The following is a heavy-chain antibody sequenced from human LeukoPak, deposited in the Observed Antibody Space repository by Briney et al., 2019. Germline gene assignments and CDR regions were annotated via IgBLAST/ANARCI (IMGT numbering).Heavy chain of an antibody. V-gene: IGHV1-2*02. CDR1: GYTFSDYY. Sequence: ASVKVSCKASGYTFSDYYIHWVRQAPAQGLEWLGWINFNSGDTKYPQTFQGRVTMTRDTSISTAYMELSRLRSDDTAVYYCARVSCSGGSCYPDAFDIWGQGTMVTVSS. D-gene: IGHD2-15*01. J-gene: IGHJ3*02. CDR3: ARVSCSGGSCYPDAFDI. CDR2: INFNSGDT.